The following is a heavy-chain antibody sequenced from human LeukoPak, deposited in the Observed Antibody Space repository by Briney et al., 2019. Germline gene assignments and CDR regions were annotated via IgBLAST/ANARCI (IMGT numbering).Heavy chain of an antibody. Sequence: GWSLRLSCAASGFTFSSYAMSWVRQAPGKGLEWVSAISGSGGSTYYADSVKGRFTISRDNSKNTLYLQMNSLRAEDTAVYYCAKVPVLNYYDSSGYYFDYWGQGTLVTVSS. CDR3: AKVPVLNYYDSSGYYFDY. D-gene: IGHD3-22*01. CDR2: ISGSGGST. CDR1: GFTFSSYA. J-gene: IGHJ4*02. V-gene: IGHV3-23*01.